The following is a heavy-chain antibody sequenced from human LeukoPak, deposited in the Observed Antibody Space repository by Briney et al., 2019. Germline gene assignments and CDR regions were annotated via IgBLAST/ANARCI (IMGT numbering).Heavy chain of an antibody. V-gene: IGHV3-53*01. Sequence: GSLRLSCAASGFTVSSNYMSWVRQAPGKGLEWVSVIYSGGSTYYAESVKGRFTISRDNSKNTLYLQMNSLRAEDTAVYYCARVAPRHNYGAMDYWGQGTLVTVSS. CDR3: ARVAPRHNYGAMDY. CDR2: IYSGGST. CDR1: GFTVSSNY. J-gene: IGHJ4*02. D-gene: IGHD4/OR15-4a*01.